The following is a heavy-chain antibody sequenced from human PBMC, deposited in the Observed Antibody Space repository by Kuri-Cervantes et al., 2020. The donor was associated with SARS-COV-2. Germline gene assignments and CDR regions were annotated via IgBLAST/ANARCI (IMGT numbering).Heavy chain of an antibody. Sequence: GESLKISCAASGFTVSSNEMSWVRQAPGKGLEWVSPISGGSTYYADSRKGRFTISRDNSKNTLHLQMNSLRAEDTAVYYCAREGGIAVAGTGFDYWGQGTLVTVSS. J-gene: IGHJ4*02. CDR1: GFTVSSNE. D-gene: IGHD6-19*01. V-gene: IGHV3-38-3*01. CDR3: AREGGIAVAGTGFDY. CDR2: ISGGST.